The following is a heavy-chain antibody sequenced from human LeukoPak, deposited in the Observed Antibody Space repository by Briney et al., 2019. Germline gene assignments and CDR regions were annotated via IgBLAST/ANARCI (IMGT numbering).Heavy chain of an antibody. D-gene: IGHD2-8*02. CDR3: EGDAFCAGGSCNVQRVAS. CDR1: GYTFNVYY. V-gene: IGHV1-2*02. CDR2: IDTNTGAT. J-gene: IGHJ4*02. Sequence: ASVKVSCKASGYTFNVYYIHWVRQAPGQGLEWMGWIDTNTGATKYAQKFQGRVTITRDTSTGTAYMELSSLISGDTALYYCEGDAFCAGGSCNVQRVASWGPGTLVTVSS.